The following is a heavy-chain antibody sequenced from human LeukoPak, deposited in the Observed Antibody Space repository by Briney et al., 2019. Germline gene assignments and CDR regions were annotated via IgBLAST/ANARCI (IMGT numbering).Heavy chain of an antibody. CDR1: GYSFTSYW. J-gene: IGHJ4*02. CDR3: ARPDCSGGNCYLLIY. D-gene: IGHD2-15*01. V-gene: IGHV5-10-1*01. CDR2: IDPSDSYT. Sequence: GESLKISCKGSGYSFTSYWIGWVRQMPGKGLEWMGRIDPSDSYTDYSPSFQGHVTMSADKSISTAYLQWSSLKASDTAMYYCARPDCSGGNCYLLIYWGQGSLVTVSS.